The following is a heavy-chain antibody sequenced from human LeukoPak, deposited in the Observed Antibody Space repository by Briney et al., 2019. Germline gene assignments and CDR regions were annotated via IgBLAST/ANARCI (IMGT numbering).Heavy chain of an antibody. CDR2: IYYSGST. CDR3: ASRYDYSNYIDY. CDR1: GGSISSSSYY. D-gene: IGHD4-11*01. V-gene: IGHV4-39*01. Sequence: SETLSLTCTVSGGSISSSSYYWGWIRQPPGKGLGWIGTIYYSGSTYYNPSLKSRVTISVDTSKNQFSLKLSSVTAADTAVYYCASRYDYSNYIDYWGQGTPVTVSS. J-gene: IGHJ4*02.